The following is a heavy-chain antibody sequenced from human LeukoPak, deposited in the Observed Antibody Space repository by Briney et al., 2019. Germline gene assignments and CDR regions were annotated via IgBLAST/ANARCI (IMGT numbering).Heavy chain of an antibody. Sequence: SVKVSCTASGGTFSSYAISWVRQAPGQGLEWMGGIIPIFGTANYAQKFQGRVTITTDESTSTAYMELSSLRSEDTAVYYCATPTSGSYLSSTLDYWGQGTLVTVSS. V-gene: IGHV1-69*05. D-gene: IGHD1-26*01. CDR2: IIPIFGTA. CDR3: ATPTSGSYLSSTLDY. J-gene: IGHJ4*02. CDR1: GGTFSSYA.